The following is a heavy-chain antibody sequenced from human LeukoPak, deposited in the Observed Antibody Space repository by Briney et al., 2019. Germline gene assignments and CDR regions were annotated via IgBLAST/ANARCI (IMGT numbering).Heavy chain of an antibody. CDR1: GGSISSSSYY. Sequence: SETLSLTCTVSGGSISSSSYYWGWIRQPPGKGLEWIGSIYYSGSTYYNPSLKSRVTISVDTSKNQFSLKLSSVTAADTAVYYCARTRYSSSSYGYWGQGTLVTVSS. J-gene: IGHJ4*02. CDR3: ARTRYSSSSYGY. V-gene: IGHV4-39*07. D-gene: IGHD6-13*01. CDR2: IYYSGST.